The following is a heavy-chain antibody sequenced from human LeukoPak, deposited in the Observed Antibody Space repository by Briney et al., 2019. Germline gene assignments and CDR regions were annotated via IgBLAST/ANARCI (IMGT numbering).Heavy chain of an antibody. CDR1: GGSISSSSYY. D-gene: IGHD6-19*01. CDR3: ARVRADSNGWDLLDY. J-gene: IGHJ4*02. V-gene: IGHV4-39*01. Sequence: SETLSLTCTVSGGSISSSSYYWGWIRQPPGKGLEWLGSIYYSGSTYYNPSLKSRVTISVDTSKNQFSLKLNSVTAADKAVYFCARVRADSNGWDLLDYWGQGTLVTVSS. CDR2: IYYSGST.